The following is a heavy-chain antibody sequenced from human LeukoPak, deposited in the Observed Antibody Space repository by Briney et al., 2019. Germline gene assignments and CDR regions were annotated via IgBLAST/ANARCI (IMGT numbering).Heavy chain of an antibody. D-gene: IGHD2-21*01. Sequence: PSETLSLTCTVSGGSISSSYWSWIRQPAGKGLGWIGRVYTSGSTNYNYNPSLKSRLTMSVDTSKNQFSLKLSSVTAADTAVYCCARQGGGEDYWGQGTLVTVSS. J-gene: IGHJ4*02. V-gene: IGHV4-4*07. CDR1: GGSISSSY. CDR3: ARQGGGEDY. CDR2: VYTSGST.